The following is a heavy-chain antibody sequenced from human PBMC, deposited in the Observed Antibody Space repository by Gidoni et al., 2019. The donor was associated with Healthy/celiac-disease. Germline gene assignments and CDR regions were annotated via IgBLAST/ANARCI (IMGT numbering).Heavy chain of an antibody. V-gene: IGHV3-48*02. J-gene: IGHJ6*02. D-gene: IGHD3-3*01. CDR1: GFTFSSYS. CDR2: ISSSSSTI. CDR3: ARDSVYYDFWSGITEDYGMDV. Sequence: EVQLVESGGGLVQPGGSLRLSCAASGFTFSSYSMNWVRQAPGKGLEWVSYISSSSSTIYYADSVKGRFTISRDNAKNSLYLQMNSLRDEDTAVYYCARDSVYYDFWSGITEDYGMDVWGQGTTVTVSS.